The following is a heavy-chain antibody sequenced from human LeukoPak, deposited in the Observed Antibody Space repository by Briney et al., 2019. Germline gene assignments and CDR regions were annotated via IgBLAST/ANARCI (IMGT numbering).Heavy chain of an antibody. CDR3: RVLCGDDCYFFDY. J-gene: IGHJ4*02. D-gene: IGHD2-21*02. Sequence: PGGSLRLSCAASGFTVSSNYMSSVRQAPGRGLEWVSVIYSGGSTYYADSVKGRFTISRDNSKNTLYLQMNSLRAEDTAVYYCRVLCGDDCYFFDYWGQGTLATVSS. CDR1: GFTVSSNY. CDR2: IYSGGST. V-gene: IGHV3-53*01.